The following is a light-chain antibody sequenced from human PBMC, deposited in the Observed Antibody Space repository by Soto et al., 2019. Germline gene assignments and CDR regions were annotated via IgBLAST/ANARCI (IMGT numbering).Light chain of an antibody. CDR3: RSYAGSSSFDV. CDR2: EVS. J-gene: IGLJ3*02. CDR1: SSDVGGYNS. Sequence: QSALTQPPSASGSPGQSVTISCTGTSSDVGGYNSVSWYQQHPGKAPKLMIYEVSKRPSGVPDRFSGSKSGNTASLTVSGLQADDEADDYCRSYAGSSSFDVFGGGTKLTVL. V-gene: IGLV2-8*01.